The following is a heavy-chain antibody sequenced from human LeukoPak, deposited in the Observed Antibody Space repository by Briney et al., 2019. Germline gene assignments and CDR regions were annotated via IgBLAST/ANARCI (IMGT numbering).Heavy chain of an antibody. CDR1: GGSFSGYY. J-gene: IGHJ5*02. CDR3: ARGPPLLRYFDSYWRA. Sequence: SETLSLTCAVYGGSFSGYYWSWIRQPPGKGLEWIGEINHSGSTNYNPSLKSRVTISVDTSKNQFSLKLSSVTAADTAVYYCARGPPLLRYFDSYWRAWGQGTPVTVSS. D-gene: IGHD3-9*01. V-gene: IGHV4-34*01. CDR2: INHSGST.